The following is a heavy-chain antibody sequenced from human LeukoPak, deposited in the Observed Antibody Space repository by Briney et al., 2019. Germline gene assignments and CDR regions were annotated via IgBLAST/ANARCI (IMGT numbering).Heavy chain of an antibody. CDR3: ARVGSGYYLGTFDY. CDR1: GYTFTGYY. J-gene: IGHJ4*02. D-gene: IGHD3-22*01. V-gene: IGHV1-2*02. Sequence: ASVKVSCKASGYTFTGYYMHWVRQAPGQGLEWMGWINPNSGGTNYAQKFQGRVTMTRDTSISTAYMELSRLRSDDTAVYYCARVGSGYYLGTFDYWGQGTLVTVSS. CDR2: INPNSGGT.